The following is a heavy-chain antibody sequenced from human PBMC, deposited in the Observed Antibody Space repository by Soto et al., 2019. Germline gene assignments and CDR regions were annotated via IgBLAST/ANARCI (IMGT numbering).Heavy chain of an antibody. CDR1: GFTFSSYW. V-gene: IGHV3-74*01. D-gene: IGHD5-18*01. Sequence: EVQLVESGGGLVQPGGSLRLSCAASGFTFSSYWMHWVRQAPGKGLEWVSRMNMDGNRISYVDSVGGGGTISRDNAKNTFYMEMNRARVEDTAVYYCVRGEGDRDDGHGYLGRHWGQGSLVTVSS. J-gene: IGHJ4*02. CDR2: MNMDGNRI. CDR3: VRGEGDRDDGHGYLGRH.